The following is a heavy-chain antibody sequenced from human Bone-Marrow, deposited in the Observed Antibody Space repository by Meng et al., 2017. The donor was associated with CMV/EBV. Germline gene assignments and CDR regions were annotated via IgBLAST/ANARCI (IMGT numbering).Heavy chain of an antibody. CDR2: IGTAGDT. D-gene: IGHD3-3*01. CDR3: ARVPQPSYDFWSGYYEYFDY. Sequence: GESLKISCAASGFTFSSYDMHWVRQATGKGLDWVSAIGTAGDTYYPGSVKGRFTISRENAKNSLYLQMNSLRAGDTAVYYCARVPQPSYDFWSGYYEYFDYWGQGTLVTVSS. CDR1: GFTFSSYD. V-gene: IGHV3-13*01. J-gene: IGHJ4*02.